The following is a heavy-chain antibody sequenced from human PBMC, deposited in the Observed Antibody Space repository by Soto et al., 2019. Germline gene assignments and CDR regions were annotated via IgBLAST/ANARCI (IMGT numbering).Heavy chain of an antibody. J-gene: IGHJ4*02. V-gene: IGHV3-53*01. CDR2: TYSGGNT. CDR3: ARAKRGGFDY. D-gene: IGHD3-10*01. Sequence: EVQLVESGGGLIQPGGSLRLSCAASGFTVSSNYMSWVRQAPGQGLEWVSFTYSGGNTDYADSVKGRFTTSRDNSKNTLYLQVNSLRAEDPAVYYCARAKRGGFDYWGKGTLVTVSS. CDR1: GFTVSSNY.